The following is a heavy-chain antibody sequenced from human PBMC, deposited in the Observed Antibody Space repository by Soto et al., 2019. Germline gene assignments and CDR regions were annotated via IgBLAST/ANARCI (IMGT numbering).Heavy chain of an antibody. CDR2: IYYSGST. CDR1: GGSISSGGYY. V-gene: IGHV4-31*03. J-gene: IGHJ6*03. Sequence: SETLSLTCTVSGGSISSGGYYWSWIRQHSGKGLEWIGYIYYSGSTYYNPSLKSRVTISVDTSKNQFSLKLSSVTAADTAVYYCARDSFQGDFWRGHMDVWGKGTTVTVSS. CDR3: ARDSFQGDFWRGHMDV. D-gene: IGHD3-3*01.